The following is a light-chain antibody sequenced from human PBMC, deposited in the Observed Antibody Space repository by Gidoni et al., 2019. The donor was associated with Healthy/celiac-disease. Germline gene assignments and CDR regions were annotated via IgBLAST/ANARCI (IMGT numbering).Light chain of an antibody. J-gene: IGKJ4*01. Sequence: IQMTQSPSYLSASVGNRVTITGQASQDISNYLNWYQQKPGKAPKRLIYDASNLETGVPSRFSGIVSGTDFTFTISSLQPEDIATYYCQQYDNLLLTFGGGTKVEIK. CDR3: QQYDNLLLT. CDR2: DAS. CDR1: QDISNY. V-gene: IGKV1-33*01.